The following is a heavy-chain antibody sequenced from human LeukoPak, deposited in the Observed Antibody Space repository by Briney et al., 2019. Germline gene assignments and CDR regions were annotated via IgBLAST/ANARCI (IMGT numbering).Heavy chain of an antibody. Sequence: QPGGSLRLSCAASGFTVSSNYMNWVRQAPGKGLEWVSVIYSGGSTYYADSVKGRFTISRDNSKNTLYHQMNSLRAEDTAVYYCARDKVVAATKPFDYWGQGTLVTVSS. CDR3: ARDKVVAATKPFDY. CDR1: GFTVSSNY. J-gene: IGHJ4*02. CDR2: IYSGGST. V-gene: IGHV3-53*01. D-gene: IGHD2-15*01.